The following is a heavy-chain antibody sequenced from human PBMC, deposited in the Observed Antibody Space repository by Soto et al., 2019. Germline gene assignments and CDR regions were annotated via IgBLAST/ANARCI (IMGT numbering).Heavy chain of an antibody. CDR1: GFTLRSYG. CDR3: ARMTVTAWTIDY. Sequence: QVQLVESGGGVVQPGRSLRLSCVVSGFTLRSYGMHWVRQAPGKGLEWVAITSYDGNNKYYADSVKGRFTISRDNSRNTLYLQMNSLRAEDTAMYYCARMTVTAWTIDYWGQGTLVTVSS. J-gene: IGHJ4*02. D-gene: IGHD1-20*01. CDR2: TSYDGNNK. V-gene: IGHV3-30*03.